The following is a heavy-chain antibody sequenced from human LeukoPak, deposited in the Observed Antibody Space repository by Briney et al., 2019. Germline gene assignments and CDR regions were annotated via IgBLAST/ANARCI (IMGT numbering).Heavy chain of an antibody. CDR1: GFTFSSYA. CDR2: ISGSGGST. V-gene: IGHV3-23*01. CDR3: AKSIVVVPAASLYYFDY. J-gene: IGHJ4*02. D-gene: IGHD2-2*01. Sequence: GGSLRLSCAASGFTFSSYAMSWVRQAPGKGLEWVSAISGSGGSTYYADSVKGRFTISRDNSKNTLYLQMNSLRAEDTAVYYCAKSIVVVPAASLYYFDYWGQGTLVTVS.